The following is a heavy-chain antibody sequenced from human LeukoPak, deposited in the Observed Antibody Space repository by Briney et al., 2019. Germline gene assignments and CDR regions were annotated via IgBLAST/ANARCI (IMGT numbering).Heavy chain of an antibody. CDR2: IIPIFGTA. Sequence: ASVKVSCKASGGTFSSYAISWVRQAPGQGLEWMGGIIPIFGTANYAQKFQGRVTITADESTSTAYVELSSLRSEDTAVYYCARDLAGAVADYFDYWGQGTLVTVSS. D-gene: IGHD6-19*01. CDR1: GGTFSSYA. J-gene: IGHJ4*02. V-gene: IGHV1-69*13. CDR3: ARDLAGAVADYFDY.